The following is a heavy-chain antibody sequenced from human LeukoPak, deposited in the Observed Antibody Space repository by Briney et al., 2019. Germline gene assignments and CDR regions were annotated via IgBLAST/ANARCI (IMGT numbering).Heavy chain of an antibody. Sequence: ASVNVSCKASGYTFTSYGISWVRQAPGQGLEWMGWISAYNGNTNYAQKLQGRVTMTTDTSTSTAYMELRSLRSDDTAVYYCARSPIGATAAGYWGQGTLVTVSS. CDR3: ARSPIGATAAGY. CDR1: GYTFTSYG. D-gene: IGHD1-26*01. V-gene: IGHV1-18*01. CDR2: ISAYNGNT. J-gene: IGHJ4*02.